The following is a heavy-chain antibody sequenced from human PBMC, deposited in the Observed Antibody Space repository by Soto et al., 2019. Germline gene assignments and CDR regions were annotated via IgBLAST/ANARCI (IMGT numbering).Heavy chain of an antibody. Sequence: QPGGSLRLSCAASGFTVSSNYMSWVRQAPGKGLEWVSVIYSGGSTYYADSVKGRFTISRDNSKNTLYLQMNSVRAEDTAVYYCARVISPAQTYYDILTGYYDYYYMDVWGKGTTVTVSS. D-gene: IGHD3-9*01. J-gene: IGHJ6*03. V-gene: IGHV3-66*01. CDR3: ARVISPAQTYYDILTGYYDYYYMDV. CDR2: IYSGGST. CDR1: GFTVSSNY.